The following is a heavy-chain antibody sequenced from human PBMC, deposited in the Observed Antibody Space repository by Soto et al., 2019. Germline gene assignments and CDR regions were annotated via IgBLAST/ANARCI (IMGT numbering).Heavy chain of an antibody. Sequence: EEQLLESGGGLIQPGGSLRLACAASGFTFSSYAMTWVRQAPGKGLEWVSSISFSDGGTYYADSVKGRLTISRDNSKNAFFLQMNGRRVEDTAVYYCGKDDRILGRRSFDLGGRGTLVIFPS. V-gene: IGHV3-23*01. CDR2: ISFSDGGT. CDR1: GFTFSSYA. CDR3: GKDDRILGRRSFDL. J-gene: IGHJ2*01. D-gene: IGHD2-15*01.